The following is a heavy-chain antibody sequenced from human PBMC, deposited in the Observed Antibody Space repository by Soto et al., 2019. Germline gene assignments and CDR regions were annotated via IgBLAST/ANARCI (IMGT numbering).Heavy chain of an antibody. Sequence: QVQLVQSGGEEKKPVASVKVSCEASGYTFTAYAIHWLRQAPGQRLEWMAWINPGNGNTKYSQKFLGRVSITRDTSASTAYLELGSLRSEDTAVYYCARSAISPYGGLIGPFDYWGQGNLVTVSS. V-gene: IGHV1-3*05. D-gene: IGHD3-16*02. CDR2: INPGNGNT. CDR3: ARSAISPYGGLIGPFDY. CDR1: GYTFTAYA. J-gene: IGHJ4*02.